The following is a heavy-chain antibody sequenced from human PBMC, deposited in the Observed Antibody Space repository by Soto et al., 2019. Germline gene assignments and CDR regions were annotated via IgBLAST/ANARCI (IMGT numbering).Heavy chain of an antibody. Sequence: GGSLRLSCKASGFTFSGDSMDWVRQAPGKGLEWIAYISGGGVPVYYADSVKGRFTISRDNAKNSLYLQMNHLRDEDTAIYYCVRGRANYYFDFWGQGALVTVSS. J-gene: IGHJ4*02. CDR1: GFTFSGDS. D-gene: IGHD1-1*01. CDR3: VRGRANYYFDF. CDR2: ISGGGVPV. V-gene: IGHV3-48*02.